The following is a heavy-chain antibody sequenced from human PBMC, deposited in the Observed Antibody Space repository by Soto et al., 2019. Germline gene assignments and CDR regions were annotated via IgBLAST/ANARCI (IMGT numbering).Heavy chain of an antibody. D-gene: IGHD6-6*01. CDR3: AKSGDLDSSSEYYFDY. Sequence: EVQLLEAGGGLVQPGGSLRLSCAASGFTFSSYAMSWVRQAPGKGLEWVSAISGSGGSTYYADSVKGRFTISSDNSKITLYLQMNSLRAEDTAVYYCAKSGDLDSSSEYYFDYWGQGTLVTVSS. J-gene: IGHJ4*02. CDR2: ISGSGGST. CDR1: GFTFSSYA. V-gene: IGHV3-23*01.